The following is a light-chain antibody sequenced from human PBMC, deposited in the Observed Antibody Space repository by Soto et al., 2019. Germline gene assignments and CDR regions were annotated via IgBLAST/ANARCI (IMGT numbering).Light chain of an antibody. V-gene: IGLV2-14*03. Sequence: QSVLTQPASVSGSPGQWITISCSGTSSDIGSYDHVAWYQQFPGKSPKPIIYAVSDRPSGVSDRFSGSKSGISASLTISGLQTEDEADYYCISYTDRQSYLFGTGTKVTVL. CDR2: AVS. CDR3: ISYTDRQSYL. CDR1: SSDIGSYDH. J-gene: IGLJ1*01.